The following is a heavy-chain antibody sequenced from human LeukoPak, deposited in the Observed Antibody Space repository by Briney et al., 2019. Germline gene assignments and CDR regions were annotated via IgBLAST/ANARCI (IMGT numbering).Heavy chain of an antibody. D-gene: IGHD3-3*01. V-gene: IGHV1-69*05. CDR1: GGTFSNYA. CDR2: IIPIFGTT. J-gene: IGHJ3*02. CDR3: ARQGGTTIFGVAHPGGAFDI. Sequence: GASVKVSCKASGGTFSNYAISWVRQAPGQGLEWLGGIIPIFGTTKYAQKVQGRVTMSTDESRTTAYMELSSLISEDSAVYYCARQGGTTIFGVAHPGGAFDIWGQGTMVTVSS.